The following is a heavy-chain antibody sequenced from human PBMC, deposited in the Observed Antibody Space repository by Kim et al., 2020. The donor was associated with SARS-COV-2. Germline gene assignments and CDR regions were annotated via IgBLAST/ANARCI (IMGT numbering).Heavy chain of an antibody. D-gene: IGHD2-21*01. Sequence: ASVKVSCKASGYTFTSYDINWVRQATGQGLEWMGWMNPNSGNTGYAQKFQGRVTMTRNTSISTAYMELSSLRSEDTAVYYCARGHLKRIVVVIAPRPCYYCVGVWGGGTTVTVS. V-gene: IGHV1-8*01. CDR2: MNPNSGNT. J-gene: IGHJ6*01. CDR3: ARGHLKRIVVVIAPRPCYYCVGV. CDR1: GYTFTSYD.